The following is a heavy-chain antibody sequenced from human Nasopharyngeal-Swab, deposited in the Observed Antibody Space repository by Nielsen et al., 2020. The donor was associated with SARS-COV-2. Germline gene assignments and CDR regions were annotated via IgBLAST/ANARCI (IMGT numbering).Heavy chain of an antibody. CDR2: ISYDGSNK. CDR1: GFTFSSYA. J-gene: IGHJ6*02. CDR3: ARDGPSTYYYYGMDV. D-gene: IGHD5/OR15-5a*01. V-gene: IGHV3-30*04. Sequence: GGSLRLSCAASGFTFSSYAMHWVRQAPGKGLEWVAVISYDGSNKYYADSVKGRFTISRDNSKNTLYLQMNSLRAEDTAVYYCARDGPSTYYYYGMDVWGQETTVTVSS.